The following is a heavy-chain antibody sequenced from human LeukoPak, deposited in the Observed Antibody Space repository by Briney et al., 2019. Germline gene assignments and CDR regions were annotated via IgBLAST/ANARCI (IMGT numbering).Heavy chain of an antibody. CDR2: ISGYNGDP. V-gene: IGHV1-18*01. D-gene: IGHD6-19*01. CDR1: GYTFTSYG. CDR3: ARPVVAGNFDY. Sequence: ASVKVSCKASGYTFTSYGISWVRQAPGQGLEWMGWISGYNGDPRCAQILQGRVTMTTDTSPTTAYMELRSLGSDDAAVYYCARPVVAGNFDYWGQGTLVTVSS. J-gene: IGHJ4*02.